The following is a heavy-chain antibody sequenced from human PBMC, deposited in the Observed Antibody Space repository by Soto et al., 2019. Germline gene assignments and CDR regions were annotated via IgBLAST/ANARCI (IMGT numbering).Heavy chain of an antibody. CDR1: GYTFTSYG. Sequence: ASVKVSCKASGYTFTSYGISWVRQAPGQGLEWMGWISAYNGNTNYAQKLQGRVTMTTDTSTSTAYREVRRLRADETGEYDCGRVCRPPSSYSYCGQATLVTLSS. D-gene: IGHD2-15*01. CDR2: ISAYNGNT. CDR3: GRVCRPPSSYSY. J-gene: IGHJ4*02. V-gene: IGHV1-18*01.